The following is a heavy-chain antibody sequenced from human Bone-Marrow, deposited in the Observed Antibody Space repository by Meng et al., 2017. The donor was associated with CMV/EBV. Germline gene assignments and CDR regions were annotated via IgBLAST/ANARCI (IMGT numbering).Heavy chain of an antibody. V-gene: IGHV4-59*12. Sequence: SETLSLTCTVSGGSISSYYWSWIRQPPGKGLEWIGYIYYSGSTNYNPSLKSRVTISVDTSKNQFSLKLSSVTAADTAVYYCARGHTIFGVLKFDYWGQGTLVTVS. J-gene: IGHJ4*02. CDR1: GGSISSYY. D-gene: IGHD3-3*01. CDR3: ARGHTIFGVLKFDY. CDR2: IYYSGST.